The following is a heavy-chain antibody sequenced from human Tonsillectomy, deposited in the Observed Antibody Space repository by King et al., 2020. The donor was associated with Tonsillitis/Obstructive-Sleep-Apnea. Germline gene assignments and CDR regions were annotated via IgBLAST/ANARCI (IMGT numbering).Heavy chain of an antibody. CDR2: ISSSSSAM. Sequence: VQLVESGGGLVQPGGSLRLSCAASGFTFNSHNMNWVRRAPGKGLEWVSYISSSSSAMYYADSVKGRFTISSDNSKNSLYLQMNSLRDEDTAVYYCARGLRLPDYWGQGTLVTVSS. CDR3: ARGLRLPDY. J-gene: IGHJ4*02. CDR1: GFTFNSHN. D-gene: IGHD6-25*01. V-gene: IGHV3-48*02.